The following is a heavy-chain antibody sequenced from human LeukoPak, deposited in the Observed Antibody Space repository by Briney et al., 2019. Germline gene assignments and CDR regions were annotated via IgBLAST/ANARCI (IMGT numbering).Heavy chain of an antibody. V-gene: IGHV4-59*01. D-gene: IGHD3-22*01. CDR2: TFSRGSS. J-gene: IGHJ4*02. Sequence: SETLSLTCSVSGGSISNYYWSWLRQPPGKGLEWIGYTFSRGSSNYSPSLKSRVTISVDTSKNQFSLKLSSVTAADTAVYYCARASDSSGYYDLDYWGQGTLVTVSS. CDR1: GGSISNYY. CDR3: ARASDSSGYYDLDY.